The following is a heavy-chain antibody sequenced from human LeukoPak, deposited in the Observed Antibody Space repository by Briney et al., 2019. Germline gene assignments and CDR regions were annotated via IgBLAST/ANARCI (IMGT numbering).Heavy chain of an antibody. CDR3: ARDYDILTAYHASFDF. CDR1: GFTFSSYS. CDR2: ISSSSSTI. V-gene: IGHV3-48*04. J-gene: IGHJ4*02. Sequence: GGSLRLSCAASGFTFSSYSMNWVRQAPGKGLEWVSYISSSSSTIYYADSVKGRFTISRDNAKNSLDLQMNSLRAEDTAVYFCARDYDILTAYHASFDFWGQGTLVTVSS. D-gene: IGHD3-9*01.